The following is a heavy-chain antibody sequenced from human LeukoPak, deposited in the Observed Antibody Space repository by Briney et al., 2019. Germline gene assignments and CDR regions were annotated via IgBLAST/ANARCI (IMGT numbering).Heavy chain of an antibody. CDR1: GFTFSGYS. J-gene: IGHJ4*02. D-gene: IGHD3-10*01. CDR3: ARDRYYGSGRYNYFDY. Sequence: GGSLRLSCAASGFTFSGYSMSWVRQAPGKGPEWVSTISGSGDATYYADSVEGRFTISRDNSKNTLYVQMNSLRAEDTAVYYCARDRYYGSGRYNYFDYWGQGTLVTVSS. CDR2: ISGSGDAT. V-gene: IGHV3-23*01.